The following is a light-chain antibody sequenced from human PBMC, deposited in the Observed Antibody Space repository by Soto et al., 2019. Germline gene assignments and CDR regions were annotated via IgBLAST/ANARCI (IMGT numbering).Light chain of an antibody. CDR3: SSYTSSSTLV. J-gene: IGLJ2*01. CDR1: SSDVATYNL. CDR2: EVS. V-gene: IGLV2-14*02. Sequence: QSALTQPASVSGSPGQSITISCTGTSSDVATYNLVSWYQQRPGTAPQLIIYEVSNRPSGISNRFSGSKSGNTASLTLSGLQAEDEADYYCSSYTSSSTLVFGGGTKLTVL.